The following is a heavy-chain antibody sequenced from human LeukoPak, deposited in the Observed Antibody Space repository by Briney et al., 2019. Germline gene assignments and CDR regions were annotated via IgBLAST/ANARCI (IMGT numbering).Heavy chain of an antibody. Sequence: GGSLRLSCAASGFTFSSYAMHWVRQAPGKGLGWVAVISYDGSNKYYADSVKGRFTISRDNSKNTLYLQMNSLRAEDTAVYYCARLVVVAATVDYWGQGTLVTASS. D-gene: IGHD2-15*01. CDR3: ARLVVVAATVDY. CDR2: ISYDGSNK. CDR1: GFTFSSYA. V-gene: IGHV3-30-3*01. J-gene: IGHJ4*02.